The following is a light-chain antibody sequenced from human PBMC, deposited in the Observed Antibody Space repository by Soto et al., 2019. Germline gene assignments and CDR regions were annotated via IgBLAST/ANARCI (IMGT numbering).Light chain of an antibody. CDR3: QQYDKWPRT. CDR1: QSVSTN. J-gene: IGKJ1*01. V-gene: IGKV3-15*01. CDR2: FAS. Sequence: EIVVTQSPATLSVSPGERAALSCRASQSVSTNLAWYQQKPGQPPRLLIYFASTRATAVPARFTAGGSGTEFTLTISSLQSDDLAVYHCQQYDKWPRTFGQGTKVDIK.